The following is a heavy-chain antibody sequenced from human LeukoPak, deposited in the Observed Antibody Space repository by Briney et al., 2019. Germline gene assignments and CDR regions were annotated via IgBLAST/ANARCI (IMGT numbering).Heavy chain of an antibody. J-gene: IGHJ4*02. CDR1: GGSISSYY. CDR2: IYYSGST. D-gene: IGHD4-17*01. V-gene: IGHV4-59*01. CDR3: ARDRWAYGDYAGYFDY. Sequence: SETLSLTCTVSGGSISSYYWSWTRQPPGKGLEWIGYIYYSGSTNYNPSLKSRVTISVDTSKNQFSLKLSSVTAADTAVYYCARDRWAYGDYAGYFDYWGQGTLVTVSS.